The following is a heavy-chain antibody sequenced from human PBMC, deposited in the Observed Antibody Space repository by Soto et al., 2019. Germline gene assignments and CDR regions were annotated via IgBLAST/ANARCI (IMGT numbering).Heavy chain of an antibody. CDR1: GFTFSSYC. CDR2: ISYDGSNK. Sequence: VGSLRLSCAASGFTFSSYCMRWVRQAPGKGLEWVAVISYDGSNKYYADSVKGRFTISRDNSKNTLYLQMNILRAEDTAVYYCAKGDTMIVVVTPLDYWGQGTLVTVSS. V-gene: IGHV3-30*18. D-gene: IGHD3-22*01. J-gene: IGHJ4*02. CDR3: AKGDTMIVVVTPLDY.